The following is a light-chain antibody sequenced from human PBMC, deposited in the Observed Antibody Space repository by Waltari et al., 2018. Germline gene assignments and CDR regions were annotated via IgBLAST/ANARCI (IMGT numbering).Light chain of an antibody. V-gene: IGLV2-8*01. CDR3: SSYAGSNNLV. CDR1: TSDVGGYNY. J-gene: IGLJ2*01. CDR2: EVI. Sequence: QSALTQPPSASGSPGQSVTISCTGTTSDVGGYNYVSWYQQHPGKAPKLMIYEVIKRPSGVPDRFSGPKSGSTASLTVSGLQAEDEADYYCSSYAGSNNLVFGGGTKLTVL.